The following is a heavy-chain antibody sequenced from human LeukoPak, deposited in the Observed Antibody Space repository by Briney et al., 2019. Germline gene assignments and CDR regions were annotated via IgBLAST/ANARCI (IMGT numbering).Heavy chain of an antibody. CDR1: GGSISSSNW. D-gene: IGHD6-13*01. CDR3: ARISSSNWYNERGAFDV. CDR2: IYHSGST. J-gene: IGHJ3*01. V-gene: IGHV4-4*02. Sequence: ESSETLSLTCAVSGGSISSSNWWSWIRQPPGKGLEWIGEIYHSGSTNYNPSLKSRVTISVDKSKTQFSLKLSSVTAADTAVYYCARISSSNWYNERGAFDVWGQGTMVTVSS.